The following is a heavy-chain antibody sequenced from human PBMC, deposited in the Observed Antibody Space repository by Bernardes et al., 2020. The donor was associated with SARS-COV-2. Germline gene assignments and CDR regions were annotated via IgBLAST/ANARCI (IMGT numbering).Heavy chain of an antibody. V-gene: IGHV3-48*03. J-gene: IGHJ6*02. CDR2: ISSSGSTI. CDR1: GFTFSSYE. D-gene: IGHD3-3*01. Sequence: GALRLSCAASGFTFSSYEMNWVRQAPGKGLEWVSYISSSGSTIYYADSVKGRFTISRDNAKNSLYLQMNSLRAEDTAVYYCARERSHFGVVIITGDGMDVWGQGTTVTVSS. CDR3: ARERSHFGVVIITGDGMDV.